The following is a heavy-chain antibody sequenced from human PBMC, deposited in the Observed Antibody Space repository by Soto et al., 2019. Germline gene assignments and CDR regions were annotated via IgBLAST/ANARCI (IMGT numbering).Heavy chain of an antibody. V-gene: IGHV4-30-4*01. CDR1: GGSISSGDYY. CDR3: ARAPYYYDSSGYYS. D-gene: IGHD3-22*01. CDR2: IYYSGST. J-gene: IGHJ4*02. Sequence: SETLSLTCTVSGGSISSGDYYWSWIRQPPGKGLEWIGYIYYSGSTYYNPSLKSRVTISVDTSKNQFSLKLSSVTAADTAVYYCARAPYYYDSSGYYSWGQGTLVTVSS.